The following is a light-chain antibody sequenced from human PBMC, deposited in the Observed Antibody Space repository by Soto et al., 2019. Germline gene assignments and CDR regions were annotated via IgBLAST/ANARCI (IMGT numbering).Light chain of an antibody. CDR2: TAS. CDR1: QSIGSF. J-gene: IGKJ1*01. V-gene: IGKV1-5*03. CDR3: EQYESYWT. Sequence: DIQMTQSPSTLSASVGDRVTITCRASQSIGSFLAWYQQKPGKTPKLLIYTASTLAGGVPSRVSGSGSGTEYALSISSLQHYDLANYSCEQYESYWTFGQGTKVDMK.